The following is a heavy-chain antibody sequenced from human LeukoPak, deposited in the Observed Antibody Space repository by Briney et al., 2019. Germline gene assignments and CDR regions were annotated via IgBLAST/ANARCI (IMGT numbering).Heavy chain of an antibody. D-gene: IGHD6-19*01. CDR3: ARWVGSGWYGDY. V-gene: IGHV1-18*01. CDR2: ITGYTGNT. Sequence: ASVKVSCKASGYTFTSYGISWVRHAPGQGLEWMGWITGYTGNTNYAQKMQGRVTMTTDTSTSTAYMELRSLRSDDTAVYYCARWVGSGWYGDYWGQGTLVTVSS. J-gene: IGHJ4*02. CDR1: GYTFTSYG.